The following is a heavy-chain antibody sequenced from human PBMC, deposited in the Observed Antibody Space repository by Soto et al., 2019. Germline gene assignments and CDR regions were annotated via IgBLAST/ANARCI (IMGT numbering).Heavy chain of an antibody. D-gene: IGHD5-18*01. CDR3: ARDLRGYSNWFHP. CDR1: GYTFNASY. V-gene: IGHV1-2*02. CDR2: ITPNSGDT. Sequence: ASVNVFCKTSGYTFNASYIHWARESPGQGLEWLGWITPNSGDTHYGQHFQGRVTLIADTSINTTYMQLSSLAPGDTAMYYCARDLRGYSNWFHPWGQGTLVSVSS. J-gene: IGHJ5*02.